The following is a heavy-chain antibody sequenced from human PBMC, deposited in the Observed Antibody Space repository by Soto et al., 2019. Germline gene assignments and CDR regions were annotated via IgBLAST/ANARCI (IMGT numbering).Heavy chain of an antibody. CDR2: INPDGSTT. CDR1: GFTFSSYW. CDR3: ARVQTTVTTHGMDV. V-gene: IGHV3-74*01. D-gene: IGHD4-4*01. Sequence: GGSLRLSCAASGFTFSSYWMHWVRQAPGEGLMWVSRINPDGSTTSYADSVKGRFTISRDNAKNTLYLQMNSLRVEDTAVYYCARVQTTVTTHGMDVWGPGTTVPVCS. J-gene: IGHJ6*02.